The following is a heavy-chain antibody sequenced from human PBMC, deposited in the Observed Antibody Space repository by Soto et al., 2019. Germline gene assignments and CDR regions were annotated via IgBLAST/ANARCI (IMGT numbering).Heavy chain of an antibody. CDR3: TRVRSIFGVVIPVPDV. J-gene: IGHJ6*04. V-gene: IGHV3-49*03. CDR1: GFTFGDYA. Sequence: GGSLRLSCTASGFTFGDYAMSWFRQAPGKGLEWVGFIRSKAYGGTTEYAASVKGRFTISRDDSKSIAYLQMNSLKTEDTAVYYCTRVRSIFGVVIPVPDVWGKGTTVTVSS. CDR2: IRSKAYGGTT. D-gene: IGHD3-3*01.